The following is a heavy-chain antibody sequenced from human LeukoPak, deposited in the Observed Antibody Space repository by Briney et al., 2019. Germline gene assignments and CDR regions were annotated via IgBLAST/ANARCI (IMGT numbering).Heavy chain of an antibody. Sequence: GGSLRLSCAASGFTFSNYGMHWVRQAPGKGLEWVAVIWYDGSNKYYADSVKGRFTISRDISKNTLYLQMNSLRAGDTAVYYCARDRGYCSGGSCYCFDYWGQGTLVTVSS. J-gene: IGHJ4*02. CDR3: ARDRGYCSGGSCYCFDY. CDR1: GFTFSNYG. D-gene: IGHD2-15*01. CDR2: IWYDGSNK. V-gene: IGHV3-33*01.